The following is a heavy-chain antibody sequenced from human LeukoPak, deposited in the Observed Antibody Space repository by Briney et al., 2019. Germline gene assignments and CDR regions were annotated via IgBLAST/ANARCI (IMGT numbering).Heavy chain of an antibody. J-gene: IGHJ4*02. CDR1: GDSISSNSVA. D-gene: IGHD2-15*01. Sequence: SQTLSLTCAISGDSISSNSVAWNWIRQSPSRGLEWLGRTYYRSGWYSDYAVSVKGRINFNPDTSKNQFSLQLISVTPEDTAVYYCARDARAGYSLPLDYWGQGTLVTVSS. CDR2: TYYRSGWYS. CDR3: ARDARAGYSLPLDY. V-gene: IGHV6-1*01.